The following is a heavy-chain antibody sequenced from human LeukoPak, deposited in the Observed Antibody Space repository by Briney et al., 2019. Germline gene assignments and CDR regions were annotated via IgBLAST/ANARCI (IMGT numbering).Heavy chain of an antibody. V-gene: IGHV3-33*08. CDR1: GFTFSSYG. J-gene: IGHJ4*02. Sequence: PGGSLRLSCAASGFTFSSYGMHWVRQAPGKGLEWVAVIWYDGSNKYYADSVKGRFTISRDNSKNTLYLQMNSLRAEDTAVYYCARDIGRKYKIFDYWGQGTLVTVSS. CDR2: IWYDGSNK. CDR3: ARDIGRKYKIFDY. D-gene: IGHD1-1*01.